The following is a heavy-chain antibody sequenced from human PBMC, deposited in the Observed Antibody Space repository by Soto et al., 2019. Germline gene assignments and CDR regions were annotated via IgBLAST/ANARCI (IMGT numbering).Heavy chain of an antibody. Sequence: PGGSLRLSCAASGFTFSGYAMSWVRQAPGKGLGWVSAISGSGGSTYYADSVKGRFTISRDNSKNTLYLQMNSLRAEDTAVYYCAKDGRWYYYDSSGYYLDAFDIWGQGTMVTVSS. V-gene: IGHV3-23*01. J-gene: IGHJ3*02. CDR2: ISGSGGST. D-gene: IGHD3-22*01. CDR1: GFTFSGYA. CDR3: AKDGRWYYYDSSGYYLDAFDI.